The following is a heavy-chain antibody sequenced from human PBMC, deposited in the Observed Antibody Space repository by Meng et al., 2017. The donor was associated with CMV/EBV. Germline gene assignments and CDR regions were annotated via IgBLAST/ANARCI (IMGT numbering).Heavy chain of an antibody. D-gene: IGHD1-26*01. J-gene: IGHJ4*02. V-gene: IGHV3-23*01. Sequence: GESLKISCAASGFTFSSYAMSWVRQAPGKGLEWVSAISGSGGSTYYADSVKGRFTISRDNSKNTLYLQMNSLRAEDTAVCYCAKDRGSWGSGPFDYWGQGTLVTVSS. CDR2: ISGSGGST. CDR3: AKDRGSWGSGPFDY. CDR1: GFTFSSYA.